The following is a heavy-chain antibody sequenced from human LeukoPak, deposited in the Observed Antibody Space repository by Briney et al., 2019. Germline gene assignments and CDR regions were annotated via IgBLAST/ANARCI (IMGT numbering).Heavy chain of an antibody. D-gene: IGHD5-24*01. CDR3: AKSALEMATLYYFDY. CDR2: TSYDGSNR. Sequence: GRSLRLSCAASGFILSSYGMHWVRQAPGKGLEWVAATSYDGSNRYYADSVKGRFTISRDNSKNTLYLQMNSLRAEDTAVYYCAKSALEMATLYYFDYWGQGTLVTVSS. J-gene: IGHJ4*02. CDR1: GFILSSYG. V-gene: IGHV3-30*18.